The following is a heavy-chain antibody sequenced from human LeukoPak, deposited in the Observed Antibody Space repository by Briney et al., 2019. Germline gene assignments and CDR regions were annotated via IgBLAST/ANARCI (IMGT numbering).Heavy chain of an antibody. Sequence: GGSLRLSCAASGFSFSSYAMSWVRQAPGKGLEWVSGINWNGGSTGYADSVKGRFTISRDNAKNSLYLQINSLRAEDTALYHRARARLCSSTSCYNYYYYYMDVWGKGTTVTVSS. CDR1: GFSFSSYA. CDR2: INWNGGST. V-gene: IGHV3-20*01. CDR3: ARARLCSSTSCYNYYYYYMDV. D-gene: IGHD2-2*02. J-gene: IGHJ6*03.